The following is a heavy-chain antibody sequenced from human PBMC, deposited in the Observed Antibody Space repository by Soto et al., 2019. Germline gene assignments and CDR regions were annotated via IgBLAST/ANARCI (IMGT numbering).Heavy chain of an antibody. V-gene: IGHV3-15*07. Sequence: GGSLRLSCAASGFTFSNAWMNWVRPAPGKGLEWVGLIKIKTDGGTTDYAAPVKGRFTISRDDSKNTLYLQMNSLKTEDTAVYYCTSSWYYYGSGSYPLYYYGMDVWGQGTTVTVSS. D-gene: IGHD3-10*01. CDR3: TSSWYYYGSGSYPLYYYGMDV. CDR2: IKIKTDGGTT. CDR1: GFTFSNAW. J-gene: IGHJ6*02.